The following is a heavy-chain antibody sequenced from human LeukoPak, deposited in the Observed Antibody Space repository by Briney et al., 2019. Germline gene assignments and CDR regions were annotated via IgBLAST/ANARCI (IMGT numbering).Heavy chain of an antibody. CDR1: GFTFSIYN. J-gene: IGHJ4*02. Sequence: GGSLRLSCAASGFTFSIYNMNWVRQAPGKGLEWISYINADSSTIQYADSVRGRFTTSRDNAQNSLYLQMNSLRAEDTAVYYCVRDNSRGQSLGVIYWGQGSLVTVSS. V-gene: IGHV3-48*01. CDR2: INADSSTI. D-gene: IGHD3-22*01. CDR3: VRDNSRGQSLGVIY.